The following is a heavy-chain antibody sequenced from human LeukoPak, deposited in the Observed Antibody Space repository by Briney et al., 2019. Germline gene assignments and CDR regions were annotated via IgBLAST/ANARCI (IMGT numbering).Heavy chain of an antibody. J-gene: IGHJ6*03. CDR3: ARYSEVYYYVDV. V-gene: IGHV3-21*01. CDR1: AFTFSSYS. Sequence: KPGGSLRLSCAASAFTFSSYSMNWVRQAPGKGLEWVSSISSSGSYIYYADSVKGRFTISRDNAKNSLYLQMNSLRAEDTAVYFCARYSEVYYYVDVWGAGTTVIVSS. D-gene: IGHD2-21*01. CDR2: ISSSGSYI.